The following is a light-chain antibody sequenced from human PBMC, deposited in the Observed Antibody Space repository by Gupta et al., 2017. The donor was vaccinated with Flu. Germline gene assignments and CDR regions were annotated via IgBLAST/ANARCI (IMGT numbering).Light chain of an antibody. Sequence: GDRVTITCRASQGISNCLAWYQQKPGKVPKLLIYSASTLQTGVPSRFSGGGSGTDFTLTISSLQPEDVASYYCQKYNSGPRTFGQGTRLEI. CDR2: SAS. CDR3: QKYNSGPRT. V-gene: IGKV1-27*01. CDR1: QGISNC. J-gene: IGKJ5*01.